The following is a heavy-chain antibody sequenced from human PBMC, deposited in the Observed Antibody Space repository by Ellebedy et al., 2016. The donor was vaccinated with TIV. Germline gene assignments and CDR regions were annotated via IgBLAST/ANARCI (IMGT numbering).Heavy chain of an antibody. CDR1: GGSLGDNY. J-gene: IGHJ3*01. D-gene: IGHD3-16*01. Sequence: SETLSLTCAVSGGSLGDNYWTWIRQPPGKGLEWIGYLYYTGSTNYNPSLKSRVTISVNTPRNQFSLKLSSVTAADTAVYYCVSSASMDAFDLWGQGTKVTVSS. CDR3: VSSASMDAFDL. CDR2: LYYTGST. V-gene: IGHV4-59*01.